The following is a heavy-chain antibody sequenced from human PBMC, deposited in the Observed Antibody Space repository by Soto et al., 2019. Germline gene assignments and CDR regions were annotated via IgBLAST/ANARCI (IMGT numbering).Heavy chain of an antibody. J-gene: IGHJ4*02. CDR3: ARILYRSGNPGDY. CDR1: GYSFTKYW. Sequence: EVQLVQSGAEVKKPGESLKISCEGSGYSFTKYWIGWVRQMPGKGLEWVGIIYPGDSDTRYRPSFQGQVTISDDKSISTAYLQWSSLKASDTAMYYCARILYRSGNPGDYWGRGTLVTVSS. CDR2: IYPGDSDT. V-gene: IGHV5-51*03. D-gene: IGHD3-10*01.